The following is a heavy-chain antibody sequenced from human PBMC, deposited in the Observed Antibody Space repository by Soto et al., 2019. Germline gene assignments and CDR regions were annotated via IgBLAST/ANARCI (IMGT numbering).Heavy chain of an antibody. CDR2: FDPEDGET. V-gene: IGHV1-24*01. J-gene: IGHJ4*02. Sequence: ASVKVSCKVSGYTLTELSMHWVRQAPGKGLEWMGGFDPEDGETIYAQKFQGRVTITEDTSTDTAYMELSSLRSEDTAVYYCATVVNDYGDYGFFHYWGQGTLVTVSS. CDR3: ATVVNDYGDYGFFHY. D-gene: IGHD4-17*01. CDR1: GYTLTELS.